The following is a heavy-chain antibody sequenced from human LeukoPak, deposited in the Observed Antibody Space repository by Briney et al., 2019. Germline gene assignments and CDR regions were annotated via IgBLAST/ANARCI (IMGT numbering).Heavy chain of an antibody. CDR3: ARRFLEDSEDDY. CDR2: ISAYNGNT. V-gene: IGHV1-18*01. J-gene: IGHJ4*02. D-gene: IGHD3-3*01. CDR1: GYTFTSYG. Sequence: ASVKVSWKASGYTFTSYGISWVRQAPVQGLEWMGWISAYNGNTNYAQKPQGRVTMTTDTSTSTAYMELRSLRSDDTAVYYCARRFLEDSEDDYWGQGTLVTVSS.